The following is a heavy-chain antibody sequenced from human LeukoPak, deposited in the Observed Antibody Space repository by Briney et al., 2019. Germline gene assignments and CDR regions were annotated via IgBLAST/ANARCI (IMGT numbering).Heavy chain of an antibody. CDR3: ARKVLAYCGGDCYSASLDY. D-gene: IGHD2-21*02. Sequence: GGSLRLSCAASGSTFSSYSMNWVRQAPGKGLEWVPYISSSSSTIYYADSVKGRFTISRDNAKNSLYLQMNSLRAEDTAVYYCARKVLAYCGGDCYSASLDYWGQGTLVTVSS. J-gene: IGHJ4*02. CDR2: ISSSSSTI. CDR1: GSTFSSYS. V-gene: IGHV3-48*01.